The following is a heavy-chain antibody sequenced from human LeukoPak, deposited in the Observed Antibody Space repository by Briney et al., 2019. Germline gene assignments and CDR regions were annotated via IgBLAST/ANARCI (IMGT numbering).Heavy chain of an antibody. V-gene: IGHV4-59*08. CDR2: IYYSGST. CDR1: GGSISSYY. D-gene: IGHD3-10*01. CDR3: ARHLIGCYYGSGRGGFDY. J-gene: IGHJ4*02. Sequence: PSETLSLTCTVSGGSISSYYWSWIRQPPGKGLEWIGYIYYSGSTNYNPSLKSRVTISVDTSKNQFSLKLSSVTAADTAVYYCARHLIGCYYGSGRGGFDYWGQGTLVTVSS.